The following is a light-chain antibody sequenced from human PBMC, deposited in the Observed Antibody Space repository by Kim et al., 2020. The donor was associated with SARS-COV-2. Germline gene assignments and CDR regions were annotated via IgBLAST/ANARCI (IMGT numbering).Light chain of an antibody. J-gene: IGLJ2*01. CDR1: NSEMGGHNF. CDR3: SSYKGTVVL. V-gene: IGLV2-14*03. Sequence: QSALTQPASVSGSPGQWITISCTETNSEMGGHNFVSWYQHRPGKAPKLMIYDVTARPSGVSNRFSGSRSGNTASLTISGLQADDEANYYCSSYKGTVVLFGGGTQLTVL. CDR2: DVT.